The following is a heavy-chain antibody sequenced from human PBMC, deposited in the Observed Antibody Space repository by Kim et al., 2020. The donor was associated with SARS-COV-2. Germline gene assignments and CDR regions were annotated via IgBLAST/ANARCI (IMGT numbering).Heavy chain of an antibody. V-gene: IGHV3-33*01. Sequence: GGSLRLSCAASGFTFSNYGMHWVRQAPGKGLEWVAVIWYDGSNKYYADSVKGRFTISRDNSKNTLYLQMNSLRAEDTAVYYCARGFAHALVATRDDDIWG. CDR2: IWYDGSNK. J-gene: IGHJ3*02. CDR3: ARGFAHALVATRDDDI. CDR1: GFTFSNYG. D-gene: IGHD5-12*01.